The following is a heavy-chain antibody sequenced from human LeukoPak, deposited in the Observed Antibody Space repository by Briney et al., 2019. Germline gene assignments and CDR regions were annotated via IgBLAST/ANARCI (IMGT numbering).Heavy chain of an antibody. Sequence: ASVKVSCKASGYTFTGYYMHWVRQAPGQGLEWMGWINPNGGGTKYAQKFQGRVTMTRDTSISTAYMELSRLRSDDTAVYYCARAVGAKNAFDIWGQGTMVTVSS. CDR1: GYTFTGYY. CDR3: ARAVGAKNAFDI. J-gene: IGHJ3*02. CDR2: INPNGGGT. V-gene: IGHV1-2*02. D-gene: IGHD1-26*01.